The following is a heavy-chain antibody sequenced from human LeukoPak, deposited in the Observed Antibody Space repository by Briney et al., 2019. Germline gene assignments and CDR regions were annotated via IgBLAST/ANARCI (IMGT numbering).Heavy chain of an antibody. D-gene: IGHD6-6*01. V-gene: IGHV1-2*02. J-gene: IGHJ4*02. Sequence: GASVKVSCKASGYTFTGYYMHWVRQAPGQGLEWMGWINPNSGGTNYAQKFQGRVTVTRDTSISTAYMELSRLRSDDTAVYYCARAPHYSSSSPFDYWGQGTLVTVSS. CDR3: ARAPHYSSSSPFDY. CDR2: INPNSGGT. CDR1: GYTFTGYY.